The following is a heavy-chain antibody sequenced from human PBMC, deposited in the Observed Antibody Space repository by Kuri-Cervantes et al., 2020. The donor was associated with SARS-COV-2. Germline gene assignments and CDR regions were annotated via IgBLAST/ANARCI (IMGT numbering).Heavy chain of an antibody. J-gene: IGHJ5*02. CDR3: ARQMMSSITIFGVVITRNWFDP. CDR1: GVSISSYY. CDR2: IYYCGST. V-gene: IGHV4-59*05. Sequence: SCTVSGVSISSYYWSWIRQPPGKGLEWIGSIYYCGSTYYNPSLKSRVTISVDTSKNQFSLKLSSVTAADTAVYYCARQMMSSITIFGVVITRNWFDPWGQGTLVTVSS. D-gene: IGHD3-3*01.